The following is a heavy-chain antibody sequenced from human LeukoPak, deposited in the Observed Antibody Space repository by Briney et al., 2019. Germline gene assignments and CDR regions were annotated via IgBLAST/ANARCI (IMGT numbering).Heavy chain of an antibody. CDR3: ARDRVGAPRVFDY. CDR1: GGSFSSYG. CDR2: IIPIFGTP. V-gene: IGHV1-69*06. Sequence: ASVKVSCKASGGSFSSYGISWVRQAPGQRLEWMGEIIPIFGTPKYAQKFQGRVTITADKSTSTASMELSSLRSEDTAVYYCARDRVGAPRVFDYWGQGTLVTVSS. J-gene: IGHJ4*02. D-gene: IGHD1-26*01.